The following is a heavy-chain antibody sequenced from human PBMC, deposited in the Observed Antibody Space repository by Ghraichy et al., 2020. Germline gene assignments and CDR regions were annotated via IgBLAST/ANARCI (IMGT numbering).Heavy chain of an antibody. CDR2: ITSSGSTI. CDR1: GFTFSNYA. D-gene: IGHD2-15*01. Sequence: GGSLRLSRAASGFTFSNYAMDWVRQAPGKGLEWLSYITSSGSTIYYADSVKGRFTISRDNVKNSLYLQMSSLRDEDTAVYYCAREGGNYCSGGSCSRDFDYWGQGTLVTVSS. V-gene: IGHV3-48*02. CDR3: AREGGNYCSGGSCSRDFDY. J-gene: IGHJ4*02.